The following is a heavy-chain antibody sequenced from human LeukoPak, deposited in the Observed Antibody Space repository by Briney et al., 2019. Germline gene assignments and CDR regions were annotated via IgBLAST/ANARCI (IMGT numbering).Heavy chain of an antibody. CDR2: INHSGST. V-gene: IGHV4-34*01. CDR1: GGSFSGYY. Sequence: SETLSLTCAVYGGSFSGYYWSWIRQPPGKGLEWIGEINHSGSTDYNPSLKSRVTISVDTSKNQFSLKLSSVTAADTAVYYCARVRGPYYYGSGSRHVDYWGQGTLVTVSS. D-gene: IGHD3-10*01. CDR3: ARVRGPYYYGSGSRHVDY. J-gene: IGHJ4*02.